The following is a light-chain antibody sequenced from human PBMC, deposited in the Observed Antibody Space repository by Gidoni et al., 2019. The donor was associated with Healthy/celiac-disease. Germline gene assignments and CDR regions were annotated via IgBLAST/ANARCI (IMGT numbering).Light chain of an antibody. Sequence: EIVMTQSPATLSVSPGERATLSCRASQSVSSNLAWYQQKPGQAPRLLIYGASTRATGIPARFSGSGSGTEFTLTISGLQSEDFAVYYCQQYNNWPPLTFGGXTKVEIK. V-gene: IGKV3-15*01. CDR1: QSVSSN. CDR3: QQYNNWPPLT. CDR2: GAS. J-gene: IGKJ4*01.